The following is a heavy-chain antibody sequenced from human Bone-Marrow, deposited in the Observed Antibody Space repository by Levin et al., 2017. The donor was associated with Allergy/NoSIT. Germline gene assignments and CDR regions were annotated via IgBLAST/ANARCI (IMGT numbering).Heavy chain of an antibody. CDR2: INHSGST. CDR1: GGSFSGYY. V-gene: IGHV4-34*01. CDR3: ARAYRITMVRGVTANWFDP. D-gene: IGHD3-10*01. J-gene: IGHJ5*02. Sequence: LSQTLSLTCAVYGGSFSGYYWSWIRQPPGKGLEWIGEINHSGSTNYNPSLKSRVTISVDTSKNQFSLKLSSVTAADTAVYYCARAYRITMVRGVTANWFDPWGQGTLVTVSS.